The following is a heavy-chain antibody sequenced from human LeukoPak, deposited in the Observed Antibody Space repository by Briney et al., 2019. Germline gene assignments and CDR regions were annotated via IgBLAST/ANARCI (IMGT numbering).Heavy chain of an antibody. D-gene: IGHD3-9*01. CDR2: ISGSGTDI. CDR1: GFTFSDPY. Sequence: GGSLRLSCEASGFTFSDPYMSWIRQAPGKGLECLSYISGSGTDINYADSVRGRFTISRDNAKNLLYLQMNDLRVEDTAVYYCARTARYLDYWGQGTLVTVSS. CDR3: ARTARYLDY. V-gene: IGHV3-11*04. J-gene: IGHJ4*02.